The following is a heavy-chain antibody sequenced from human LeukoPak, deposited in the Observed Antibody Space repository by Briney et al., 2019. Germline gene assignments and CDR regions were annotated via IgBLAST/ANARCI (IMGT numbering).Heavy chain of an antibody. J-gene: IGHJ4*02. Sequence: GGSLRLSCAASGFTFSSYAMSWVRQAPGKGLEWVSAISGSGGSTYYADSVKGRFTISRDNSKNTLYLQMNSLRAEDTAVYYCAKSGGPIYFDLPGSYYFDYWGQGTLVTVSS. CDR3: AKSGGPIYFDLPGSYYFDY. CDR2: ISGSGGST. D-gene: IGHD3-22*01. V-gene: IGHV3-23*01. CDR1: GFTFSSYA.